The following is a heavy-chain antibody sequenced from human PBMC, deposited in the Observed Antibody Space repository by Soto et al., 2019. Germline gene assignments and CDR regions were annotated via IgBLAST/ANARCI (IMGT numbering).Heavy chain of an antibody. CDR3: VRERGPFDAFDF. Sequence: PGGSLRLSCAASGFMFTNYGMHWVRQAPGKGLEWVAVVWANGINNYYADFVEGRFTISRDNSKSSLYLQTNSLRVEDTAVYYCVRERGPFDAFDFWGQGTMVTVSS. CDR2: VWANGINN. V-gene: IGHV3-33*01. J-gene: IGHJ3*01. CDR1: GFMFTNYG.